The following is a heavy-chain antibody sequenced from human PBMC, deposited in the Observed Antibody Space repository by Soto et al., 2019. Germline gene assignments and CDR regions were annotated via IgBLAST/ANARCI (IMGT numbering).Heavy chain of an antibody. CDR2: ISYDGSNK. V-gene: IGHV3-30*18. CDR3: AKMGTGEDAFDI. J-gene: IGHJ3*02. CDR1: GFTFSSYG. D-gene: IGHD7-27*01. Sequence: QVQLVESGGGVVQPGRSLRLSCAASGFTFSSYGMHWVRQAPGKGLEWVAVISYDGSNKYYADSVKGRFTISRDNSKNTLYLQMKSLRAEDTAVYYCAKMGTGEDAFDIWGQGTMVTVSS.